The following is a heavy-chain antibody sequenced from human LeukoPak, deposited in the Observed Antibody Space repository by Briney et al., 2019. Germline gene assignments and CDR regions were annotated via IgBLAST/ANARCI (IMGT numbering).Heavy chain of an antibody. CDR3: ARDPPDWDAFDI. CDR1: GGSISSSSYY. D-gene: IGHD3-9*01. J-gene: IGHJ3*02. CDR2: IYYSGST. V-gene: IGHV4-39*07. Sequence: PSETLSLTCTVSGGSISSSSYYWGWIRQPPGKGLEWIGSIYYSGSTYYNPSLKSRVTISVDTSNNQFSLNLNSVTAADTAVYYCARDPPDWDAFDIWGQGTMVTVSS.